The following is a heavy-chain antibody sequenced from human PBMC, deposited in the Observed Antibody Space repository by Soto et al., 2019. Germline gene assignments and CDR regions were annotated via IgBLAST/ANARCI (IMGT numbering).Heavy chain of an antibody. J-gene: IGHJ6*02. CDR2: ISGSGGST. Sequence: GGSLRLSCAASGFTFSSYAMSWVRQAPGKGLEWVSAISGSGGSTYYADSVKGRFTISRDNSKNTLYLQMNSLRAEDTAVYYCAKPQDIVVVPPWNVWGQGTTVTVSS. CDR1: GFTFSSYA. D-gene: IGHD2-2*01. V-gene: IGHV3-23*01. CDR3: AKPQDIVVVPPWNV.